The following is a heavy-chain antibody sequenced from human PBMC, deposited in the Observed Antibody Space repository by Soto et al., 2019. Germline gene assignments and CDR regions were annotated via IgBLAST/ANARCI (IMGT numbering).Heavy chain of an antibody. CDR1: GFTFSDYY. CDR3: AAEISRKLENFVDY. Sequence: PGGSLRLSCAASGFTFSDYYMSWIRQAPGKGLEWVPYISSSGSTIYYADSVKGRFTISRDNAKNSLYLQMNSLRAEDTAVYYCAAEISRKLENFVDYWGQGTLVTVSS. V-gene: IGHV3-11*01. J-gene: IGHJ4*02. CDR2: ISSSGSTI.